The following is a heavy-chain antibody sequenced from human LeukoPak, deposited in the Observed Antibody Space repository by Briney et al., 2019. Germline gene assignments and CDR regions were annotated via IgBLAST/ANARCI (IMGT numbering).Heavy chain of an antibody. D-gene: IGHD6-13*01. CDR3: AKGSTLPEGYSSSWYDGLDFDY. Sequence: GGSLRLSCAASGFTFSSYAMSWVRQAPGKGLEWVSAISGSGGSTYYADSVKGRFTISRDNSKNTLYLQMNSLRAEDTAVYYCAKGSTLPEGYSSSWYDGLDFDYWGQGTLVTVSS. V-gene: IGHV3-23*01. CDR2: ISGSGGST. J-gene: IGHJ4*02. CDR1: GFTFSSYA.